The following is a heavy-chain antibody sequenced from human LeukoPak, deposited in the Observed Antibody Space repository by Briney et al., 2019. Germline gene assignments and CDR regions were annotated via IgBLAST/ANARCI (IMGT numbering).Heavy chain of an antibody. Sequence: SQTLSLTCAISGDSVSTNPAAWNWIRQSPSRGREWLGRTYYRSKWYTDYAVSVKSRININPDTSKNQFSLQLNSVTPEDTAVYFCARDGWPAFDYWGQGTLVTVSS. CDR2: TYYRSKWYT. CDR3: ARDGWPAFDY. J-gene: IGHJ4*02. D-gene: IGHD2-15*01. CDR1: GDSVSTNPAA. V-gene: IGHV6-1*01.